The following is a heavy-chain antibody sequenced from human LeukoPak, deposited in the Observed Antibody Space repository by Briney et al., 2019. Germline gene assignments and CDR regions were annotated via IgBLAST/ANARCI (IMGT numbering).Heavy chain of an antibody. V-gene: IGHV3-30*18. CDR2: ISYDGSNK. CDR3: AKDISGWYGSFAFDI. CDR1: GFTFSSYG. D-gene: IGHD6-19*01. Sequence: PGGSLRLSCAASGFTFSSYGMHWVRQAPGKGLEWVAVISYDGSNKYYADSVKGRFTISRDNSKNTLYLQMNSLRAEDTAVYNCAKDISGWYGSFAFDIWGQGTMVTVSS. J-gene: IGHJ3*02.